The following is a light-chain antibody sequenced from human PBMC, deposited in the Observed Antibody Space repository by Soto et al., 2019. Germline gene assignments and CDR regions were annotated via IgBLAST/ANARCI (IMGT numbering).Light chain of an antibody. V-gene: IGKV3-20*01. CDR3: QQYGSSPGP. Sequence: EIVLTQSPGTLSLSPGERATLSCRASQSVSSSYLAWYQQKPGQAPRLLIYGASSRATGIPDRFSGSASGTDFTLTISRLEPEDFAVYYCQQYGSSPGPFGQGTKLEIK. J-gene: IGKJ2*01. CDR1: QSVSSSY. CDR2: GAS.